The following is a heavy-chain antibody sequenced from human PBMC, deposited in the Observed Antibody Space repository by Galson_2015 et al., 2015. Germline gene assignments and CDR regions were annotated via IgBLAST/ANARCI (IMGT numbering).Heavy chain of an antibody. CDR3: ARVRYYYYMDV. CDR1: GFTLSSYW. Sequence: SLRLSCAVSGFTLSSYWMNWVRQDPGKGLVGVSRINSDGRSTSYADSVKGRFTISRDNAKNTLSLQMNSLSAEDTAVYYCARVRYYYYMDVWGEGTTVTVSS. V-gene: IGHV3-74*01. CDR2: INSDGRST. J-gene: IGHJ6*03.